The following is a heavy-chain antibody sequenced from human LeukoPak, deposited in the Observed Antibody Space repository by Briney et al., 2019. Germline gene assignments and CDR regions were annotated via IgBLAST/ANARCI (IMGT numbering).Heavy chain of an antibody. CDR1: GYSISSGYY. CDR2: IYHSGST. CDR3: ARLSSGRYFDL. Sequence: SETLSLTCAVSGYSISSGYYWGWIRQPPGQGLEWTGSIYHSGSTYYNPSLKSRVTISVDTSKNQFSLKLSSVTAADTAVYYCARLSSGRYFDLWGRGTLVTVSS. J-gene: IGHJ2*01. D-gene: IGHD6-19*01. V-gene: IGHV4-38-2*01.